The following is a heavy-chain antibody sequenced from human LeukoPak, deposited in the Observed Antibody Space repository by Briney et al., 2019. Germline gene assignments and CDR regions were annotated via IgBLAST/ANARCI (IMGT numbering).Heavy chain of an antibody. CDR2: IYYSGST. Sequence: SETLSLTCTVSGGSISSGSYYWSWIRQPAGKGLEGIGYIYYSGSTNYNPSLKSRVTISVDTSKDQFSLKLSSVTAADTAVYYCARQRRDGYHNFAPSFDYWGQGTLVTVSS. D-gene: IGHD5-24*01. V-gene: IGHV4-61*10. J-gene: IGHJ4*02. CDR1: GGSISSGSYY. CDR3: ARQRRDGYHNFAPSFDY.